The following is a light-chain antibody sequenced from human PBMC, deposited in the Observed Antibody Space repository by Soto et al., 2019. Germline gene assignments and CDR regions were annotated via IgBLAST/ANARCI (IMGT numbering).Light chain of an antibody. CDR3: QQRSNWPPIT. J-gene: IGKJ5*01. Sequence: EIVLTQSPGTLSLSPGERATLSCRASQSVSSSYLAWYQQKPGQAPRLLIHGASSRATGIPDRFSGSGSGTDFTLTISRLEPEDFAVYYCQQRSNWPPITFGQGTRLEI. V-gene: IGKV3D-20*02. CDR1: QSVSSSY. CDR2: GAS.